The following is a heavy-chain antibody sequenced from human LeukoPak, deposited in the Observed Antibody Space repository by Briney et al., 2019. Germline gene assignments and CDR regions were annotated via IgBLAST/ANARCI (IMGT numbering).Heavy chain of an antibody. CDR2: IYSVGDT. J-gene: IGHJ4*02. CDR3: AKDIRSAYYDSSVDY. Sequence: GGSLRLSCAASGFTVSGNYMSWFRQAPGKGLECVAVIYSVGDTYYADSVKGRFTISRDNAKNSLYLQMNSLRAEDTALYYCAKDIRSAYYDSSVDYWGQGTLVTVSS. D-gene: IGHD3-22*01. CDR1: GFTVSGNY. V-gene: IGHV3-53*05.